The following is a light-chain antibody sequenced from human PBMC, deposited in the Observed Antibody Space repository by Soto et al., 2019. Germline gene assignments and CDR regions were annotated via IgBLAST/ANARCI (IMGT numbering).Light chain of an antibody. Sequence: EIVMTQSPATLSVSPGERATLSCRASQSVSSNLAWYQQKPGQAPRLLIYGASTRATGIPARFSGSGSGTEFTLTISSLQSEDFAVYYCQQYGTSRMYTFGQGTKVDIK. J-gene: IGKJ2*01. V-gene: IGKV3-15*01. CDR3: QQYGTSRMYT. CDR1: QSVSSN. CDR2: GAS.